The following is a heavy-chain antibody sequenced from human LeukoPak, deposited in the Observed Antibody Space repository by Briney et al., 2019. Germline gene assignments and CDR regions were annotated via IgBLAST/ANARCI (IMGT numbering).Heavy chain of an antibody. CDR1: GFTISSYY. V-gene: IGHV3-23*01. Sequence: PGGSLRLSCAASGFTISSYYMSWVRQAPGKGLEWVSAISGSGGSTYYADSVKGRFTISRDNSKNTLYLQMNSLRAEDTAVYYCAKDDFLWFGELLYPGFDYWGQGTLVTVSS. CDR3: AKDDFLWFGELLYPGFDY. D-gene: IGHD3-10*01. J-gene: IGHJ4*02. CDR2: ISGSGGST.